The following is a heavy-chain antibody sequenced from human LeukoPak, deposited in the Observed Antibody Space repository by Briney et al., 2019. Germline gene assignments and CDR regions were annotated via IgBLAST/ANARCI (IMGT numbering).Heavy chain of an antibody. CDR2: VYYSGRT. J-gene: IGHJ4*02. Sequence: SETLSLTCTVSGGSISNYYWSWIRKPPGKGLECIGYVYYSGRTDYNHSRKSRVTISVDTSKNQFSLKLNSMTAADTAVYYCARSPVLYHFDYWGQGTLVTVSS. CDR1: GGSISNYY. CDR3: ARSPVLYHFDY. D-gene: IGHD5/OR15-5a*01. V-gene: IGHV4-59*08.